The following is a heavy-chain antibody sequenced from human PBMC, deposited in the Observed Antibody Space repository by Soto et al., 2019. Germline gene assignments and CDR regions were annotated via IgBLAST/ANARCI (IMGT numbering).Heavy chain of an antibody. V-gene: IGHV3-64*01. J-gene: IGHJ6*03. D-gene: IGHD2-2*01. Sequence: EVQLVESGGGLVQPGGSLRLSCAASGFTFSSYAMHWVRQAPGKGLEYVSAISSNGGSTYYANSVKGRFTISRDNSKNTLYLQMGSLRAEDIAVYYCARVTREYHSRVSYYYYYYMDVWGKGTTVTVSS. CDR2: ISSNGGST. CDR3: ARVTREYHSRVSYYYYYYMDV. CDR1: GFTFSSYA.